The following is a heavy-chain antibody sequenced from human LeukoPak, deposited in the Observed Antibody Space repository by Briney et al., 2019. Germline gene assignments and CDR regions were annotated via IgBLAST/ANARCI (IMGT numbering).Heavy chain of an antibody. CDR1: GYPFTGYY. Sequence: GASVKVSCKASGYPFTGYYMHWVRQAPGQGLEWMGWINPNSGGTNYAQKFQGRVTMTRDTSISTAYMELSRLRSDDTAVYYCARRRQLQAGFDPWGQGTLVTVSS. D-gene: IGHD2-2*01. V-gene: IGHV1-2*02. CDR2: INPNSGGT. CDR3: ARRRQLQAGFDP. J-gene: IGHJ5*02.